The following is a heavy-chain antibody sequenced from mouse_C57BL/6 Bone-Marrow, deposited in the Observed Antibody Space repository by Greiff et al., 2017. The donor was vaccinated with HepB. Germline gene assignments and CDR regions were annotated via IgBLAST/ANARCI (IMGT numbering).Heavy chain of an antibody. D-gene: IGHD2-2*01. J-gene: IGHJ4*01. Sequence: EVHLVESGGGLVQPGGSLKLSCAASGFTFSDYYMYWVRQTPEKRLEWVAYISNGGGSTYYPDTVKGRFTISRDNAKNTLYLQMSRLKSEDTAMYYCARHPSLYGCYAMDYWGQGTSVTVSS. CDR3: ARHPSLYGCYAMDY. CDR1: GFTFSDYY. V-gene: IGHV5-12*01. CDR2: ISNGGGST.